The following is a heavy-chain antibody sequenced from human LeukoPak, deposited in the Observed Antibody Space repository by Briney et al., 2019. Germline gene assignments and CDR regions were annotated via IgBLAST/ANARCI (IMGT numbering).Heavy chain of an antibody. CDR2: IYYSGST. CDR1: GGSISSYY. D-gene: IGHD6-19*01. Sequence: SETLSLTCTVSGGSISSYYWSWIRQPPGKGLEWIGYIYYSGSTNYNPSLKSRVTISVDTSKNQFSLKLSSVTAADTAVYYCARGLPQYSSGWSDLYGPYYYMDVWGKGTTVTVSS. V-gene: IGHV4-59*01. J-gene: IGHJ6*03. CDR3: ARGLPQYSSGWSDLYGPYYYMDV.